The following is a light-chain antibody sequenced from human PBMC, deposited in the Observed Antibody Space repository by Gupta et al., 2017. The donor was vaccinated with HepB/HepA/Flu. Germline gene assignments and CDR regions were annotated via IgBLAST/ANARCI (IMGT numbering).Light chain of an antibody. Sequence: QSALTQPHSVSGSPGQSVTISCTGTSSDVGGYNYVSWYQQHPGKVPKLMIYDVNKRPSGVPGRFSGSKSGNTASLTISGLQAEDDAEYYCCSYAGTYTVVFGGGTKLTVL. CDR1: SSDVGGYNY. V-gene: IGLV2-11*01. J-gene: IGLJ2*01. CDR2: DVN. CDR3: CSYAGTYTVV.